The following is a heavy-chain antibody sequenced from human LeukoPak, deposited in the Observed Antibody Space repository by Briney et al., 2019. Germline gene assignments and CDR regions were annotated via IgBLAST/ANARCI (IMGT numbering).Heavy chain of an antibody. V-gene: IGHV5-51*06. CDR1: GYRFTNYW. CDR3: ARGTVSDH. CDR2: ISPGDSDV. Sequence: GESLKISCKGSGYRFTNYWIGWVRQMPGKGVEWMGIISPGDSDVRYSPSFQGQVNISADKSINTVYLQWNSLEASDSAVYYCARGTVSDHWGNGTLVIVSS. J-gene: IGHJ4*01.